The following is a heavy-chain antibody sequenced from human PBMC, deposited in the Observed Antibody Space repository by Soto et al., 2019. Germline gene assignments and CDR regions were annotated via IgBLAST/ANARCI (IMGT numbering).Heavy chain of an antibody. J-gene: IGHJ5*02. Sequence: XLSLTYTFSGAXVSAGAYYWCWVRQRPGRGLDWIGYVYESGYTYYNMSLKSRLTISLDRSNNQFSLGLTSVTAAETAVYYCVRALRHTAMVYPWFDPWAQATLVTVSS. CDR3: VRALRHTAMVYPWFDP. V-gene: IGHV4-31*03. D-gene: IGHD5-18*01. CDR2: VYESGYT. CDR1: GAXVSAGAYY.